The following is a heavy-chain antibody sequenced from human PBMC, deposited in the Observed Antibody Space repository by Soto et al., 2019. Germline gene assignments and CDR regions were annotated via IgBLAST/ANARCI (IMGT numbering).Heavy chain of an antibody. D-gene: IGHD1-7*01. CDR1: GFTFDDYT. Sequence: GGSLRLSCAASGFTFDDYTMHWVRQAPGKGLDWVSPISWSGGSTYYADSVKGRFTISRDNSKNTLSLHMTSLRAEDTAVYYCAKNYYFDYWGQGALVTVSS. CDR3: AKNYYFDY. CDR2: ISWSGGST. J-gene: IGHJ4*02. V-gene: IGHV3-43*01.